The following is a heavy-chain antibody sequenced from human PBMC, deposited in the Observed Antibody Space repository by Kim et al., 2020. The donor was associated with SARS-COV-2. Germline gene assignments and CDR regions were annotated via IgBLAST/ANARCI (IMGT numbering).Heavy chain of an antibody. V-gene: IGHV4-4*02. CDR2: IYHSGST. J-gene: IGHJ3*02. CDR1: GGSISSSNW. CDR3: ARDRHGSGSYIGAFDI. Sequence: SETLSLTCAVSGGSISSSNWWSWVRQPPGKGLEWIGEIYHSGSTNYNPSLKSRVTISVDKSKNQFSLKLSSVTAADTAVYYCARDRHGSGSYIGAFDIWGQGTMVTVSS. D-gene: IGHD3-10*01.